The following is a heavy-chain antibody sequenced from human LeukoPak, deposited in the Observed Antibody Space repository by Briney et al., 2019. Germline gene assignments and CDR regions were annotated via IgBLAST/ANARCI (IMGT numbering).Heavy chain of an antibody. CDR1: GGSIINSNYY. D-gene: IGHD6-6*01. V-gene: IGHV4-39*01. J-gene: IGHJ4*02. CDR3: AIRRYSSSPGLVDY. CDR2: IYYSGNT. Sequence: SETLSLTCTVSGGSIINSNYYWGWVRQPPGKGLEWIGTIYYSGNTYYTPSLKSRVTISVDTSKNQFSLRLRSVTAADTAVYYCAIRRYSSSPGLVDYWGQGTLVTVSS.